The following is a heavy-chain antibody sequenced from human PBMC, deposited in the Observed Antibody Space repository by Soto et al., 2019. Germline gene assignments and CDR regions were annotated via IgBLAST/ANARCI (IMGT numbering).Heavy chain of an antibody. CDR1: GGSISSSSYY. CDR3: ASLGQGEPDNWFDP. Sequence: PSETLSLTCTVSGGSISSSSYYWGWIRQPPGKGLEWIGSIYYSGSTYYNPSLKSRVTISVDTSKNQFSLKLSSVTAADTAVYYCASLGQGEPDNWFDPWGQGTLVPVSS. CDR2: IYYSGST. J-gene: IGHJ5*02. V-gene: IGHV4-39*01.